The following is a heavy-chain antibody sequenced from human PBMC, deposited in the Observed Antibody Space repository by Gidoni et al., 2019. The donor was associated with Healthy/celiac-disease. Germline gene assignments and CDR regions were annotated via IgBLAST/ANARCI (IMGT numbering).Heavy chain of an antibody. D-gene: IGHD2-21*02. J-gene: IGHJ1*01. CDR1: GSPFSSDA. CDR2: ISGSGGST. Sequence: EVQLLESVGGLVQPGGSLILSCASSGSPFSSDAMRWVRQAPGKGLEWVSAISGSGGSTYYADSVKGRFTISRDNSKNTLYLQMNSLRAEDTAVYYCAKDLGGGGGDIQHWGQGTLVTVSS. V-gene: IGHV3-23*01. CDR3: AKDLGGGGGDIQH.